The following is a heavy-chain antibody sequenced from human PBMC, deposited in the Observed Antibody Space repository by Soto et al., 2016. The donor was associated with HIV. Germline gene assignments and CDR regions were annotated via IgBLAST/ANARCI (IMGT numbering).Heavy chain of an antibody. J-gene: IGHJ3*02. D-gene: IGHD3-10*01. CDR1: GFVFDDFG. CDR2: INWNGDSI. CDR3: ARHYGSGFLGAFDI. V-gene: IGHV3-20*04. Sequence: EVQLVESGGDVVRPGGSLRISCAVSGFVFDDFGMSWVRQVPGKGLEWVSGINWNGDSIGYADSVKGRFTISRENAKNSMCLQMKSLRGEDTALYYCARHYGSGFLGAFDIWGQGTMVTVSS.